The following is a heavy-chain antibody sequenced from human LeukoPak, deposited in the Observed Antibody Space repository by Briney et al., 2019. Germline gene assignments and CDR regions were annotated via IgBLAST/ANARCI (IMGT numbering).Heavy chain of an antibody. CDR1: GYTFTNYD. D-gene: IGHD2-15*01. J-gene: IGHJ4*02. Sequence: ASVKVSCKASGYTFTNYDINWVRQAPGQGLEWMGWISAYNGNTNYAQKLQGRVTMTTDTSTSTAYMELRSLRSDDTAVYYCARDQRILPLDYWGQGTLVTVSS. V-gene: IGHV1-18*01. CDR3: ARDQRILPLDY. CDR2: ISAYNGNT.